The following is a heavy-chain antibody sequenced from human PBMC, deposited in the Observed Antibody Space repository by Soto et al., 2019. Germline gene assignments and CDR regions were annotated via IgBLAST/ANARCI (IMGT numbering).Heavy chain of an antibody. CDR1: GGTFSSYA. J-gene: IGHJ5*02. Sequence: ASVKVSCKASGGTFSSYAISWVRQAPGQGLEWMGGIIPIIGTANYAQKFQGRVTITADESTSTAYMELSSLRSEDTAVYYCASHIAAAPVRYNWFDPWGQGTLVTVS. CDR2: IIPIIGTA. D-gene: IGHD6-13*01. V-gene: IGHV1-69*13. CDR3: ASHIAAAPVRYNWFDP.